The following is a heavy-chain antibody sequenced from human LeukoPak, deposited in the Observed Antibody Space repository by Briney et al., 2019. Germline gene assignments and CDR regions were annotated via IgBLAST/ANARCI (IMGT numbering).Heavy chain of an antibody. D-gene: IGHD1-26*01. V-gene: IGHV4-61*01. CDR1: GGSVNSGSYY. Sequence: PSETLSLTCTVSGGSVNSGSYYWNWIRQPPGTGLEWIGYIYYSGSTNYNPSLKSRVTISVDTSKNQFSLKLSSVTAADTAVYYCARAAYSVSYLSDYWGQGTLVTVSS. J-gene: IGHJ4*02. CDR2: IYYSGST. CDR3: ARAAYSVSYLSDY.